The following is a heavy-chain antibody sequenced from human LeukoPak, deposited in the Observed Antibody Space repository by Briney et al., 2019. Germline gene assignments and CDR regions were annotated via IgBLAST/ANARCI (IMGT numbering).Heavy chain of an antibody. Sequence: ASVKLSCKAAGGTLSIYANSWVRQAPGQGLEWMGGIMPIFGTANYAKKFQGRVTITAAESTSTAYMELSSLRSEDTAVYNCAMIYGSGCGFGMDVWGKGTTVTVSS. CDR2: IMPIFGTA. D-gene: IGHD3-10*01. V-gene: IGHV1-69*01. J-gene: IGHJ6*04. CDR1: GGTLSIYA. CDR3: AMIYGSGCGFGMDV.